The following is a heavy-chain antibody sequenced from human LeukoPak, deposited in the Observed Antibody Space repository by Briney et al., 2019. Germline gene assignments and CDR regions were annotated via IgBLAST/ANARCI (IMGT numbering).Heavy chain of an antibody. J-gene: IGHJ5*02. CDR2: INHSGST. Sequence: SETLSLTCAVYGGSFSGYYWSWIRQPPGKGLEWIGEINHSGSTNYNPSLKSRVTISVDTSKNQFSLKLSSVTAADTAVYYCARSLAVAGILDPWGQGTLVTVSS. CDR1: GGSFSGYY. V-gene: IGHV4-34*01. CDR3: ARSLAVAGILDP. D-gene: IGHD6-19*01.